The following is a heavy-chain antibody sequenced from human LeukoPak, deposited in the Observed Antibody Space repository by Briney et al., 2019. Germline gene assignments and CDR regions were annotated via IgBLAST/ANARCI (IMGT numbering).Heavy chain of an antibody. Sequence: SETLSLTCTVSGGSISSYYWSWIRQPPGKGLEWIGYIYYSGSTNYNPSLKSRVTISVDTSKNQFSLKLSSVTAADTAVYYCARHSSGWYYFDYWGQGTLVTVSS. J-gene: IGHJ4*02. V-gene: IGHV4-59*08. CDR1: GGSISSYY. CDR3: ARHSSGWYYFDY. CDR2: IYYSGST. D-gene: IGHD6-19*01.